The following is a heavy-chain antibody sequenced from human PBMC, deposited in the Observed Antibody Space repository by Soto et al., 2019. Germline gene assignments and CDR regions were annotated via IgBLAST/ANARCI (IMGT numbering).Heavy chain of an antibody. D-gene: IGHD6-19*01. CDR2: ISSNGGST. CDR3: VKSGGWYANFFDY. J-gene: IGHJ4*02. CDR1: GFTFSSYA. V-gene: IGHV3-64D*06. Sequence: GGSLRLSCSASGFTFSSYAMHWVRQAPGKGLEYVSAISSNGGSTYYADSVKGRFIISRDKSKNTLDLQMSSLRAEDTAVYYCVKSGGWYANFFDYWGPGTLVTVSS.